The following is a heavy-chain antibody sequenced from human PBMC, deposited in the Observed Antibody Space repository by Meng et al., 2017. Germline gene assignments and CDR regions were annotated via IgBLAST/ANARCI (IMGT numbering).Heavy chain of an antibody. CDR2: FDPEDGET. D-gene: IGHD3-10*01. CDR1: GYTLTELS. J-gene: IGHJ3*02. V-gene: IGHV1-24*01. Sequence: ASVKVSCKVSGYTLTELSMHWVRQAPGKGLEWMGGFDPEDGETIYAQKFQGRVTMTEDTSTDTAYMELSSLRSGDTAVYYCATDPNFMVRGVNDAFDIWGQGTMVTVSS. CDR3: ATDPNFMVRGVNDAFDI.